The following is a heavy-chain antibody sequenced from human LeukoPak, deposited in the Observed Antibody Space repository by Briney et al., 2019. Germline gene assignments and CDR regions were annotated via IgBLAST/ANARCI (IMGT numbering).Heavy chain of an antibody. V-gene: IGHV3-30-3*01. Sequence: GGSLRLSCAASGFTFSSYAMHWVRQAPGKGLEWVAVISYDGSNKYYADSVKGRFTISRGNSKNTLYLQMNSLRAEDTAVYYCARDRLNHAYGDPNWYFDLWGRGTLVTVSS. D-gene: IGHD4-17*01. CDR1: GFTFSSYA. CDR2: ISYDGSNK. CDR3: ARDRLNHAYGDPNWYFDL. J-gene: IGHJ2*01.